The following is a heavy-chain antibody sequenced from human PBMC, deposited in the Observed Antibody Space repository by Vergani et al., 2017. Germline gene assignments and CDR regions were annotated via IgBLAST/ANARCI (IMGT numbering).Heavy chain of an antibody. V-gene: IGHV3-74*03. Sequence: EVQLVESGGGLVQPGRSLRLSCAASGSSFNSYWMHWVRQVPGKGLLWVSRIKSDGSITAYADSVKGRFTISRDNAQNTLYLQMNSLRVEDTGVYYCARARCIETCYMSNWLDYWGQGTLVTVSS. CDR3: ARARCIETCYMSNWLDY. J-gene: IGHJ4*02. CDR1: GSSFNSYW. CDR2: IKSDGSIT. D-gene: IGHD3-9*01.